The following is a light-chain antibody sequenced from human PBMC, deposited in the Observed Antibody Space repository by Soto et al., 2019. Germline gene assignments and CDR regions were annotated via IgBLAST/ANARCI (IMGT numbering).Light chain of an antibody. CDR2: DVN. CDR1: SSDIGAYNF. Sequence: QSALTQPASVSGSPGQSITISCTGTSSDIGAYNFVSWYQQHPGKAPKLMLYDVNIRPSGVSNRFSGSKSGNTASLTISGLQAEDEADYYCTSWRTCTTMIFGGGTKLTVL. J-gene: IGLJ2*01. V-gene: IGLV2-14*03. CDR3: TSWRTCTTMI.